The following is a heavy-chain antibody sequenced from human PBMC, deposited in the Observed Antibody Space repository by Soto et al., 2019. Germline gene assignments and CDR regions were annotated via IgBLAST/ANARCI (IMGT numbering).Heavy chain of an antibody. CDR3: ARDDPFTYYYGSGSPRGESWFDP. V-gene: IGHV3-7*01. D-gene: IGHD3-10*01. Sequence: GGSLRLSCAASGFTFSSYWMSWVRQAPGKGLEWVANIKQDGSEKYYVDSVKGRFTISRDNAKNSLYLQMNSLRAEDTAVYYCARDDPFTYYYGSGSPRGESWFDPWGQGTLVTVSS. J-gene: IGHJ5*02. CDR2: IKQDGSEK. CDR1: GFTFSSYW.